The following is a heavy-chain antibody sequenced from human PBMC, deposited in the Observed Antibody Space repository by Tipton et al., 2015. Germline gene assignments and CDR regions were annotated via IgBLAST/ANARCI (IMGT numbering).Heavy chain of an antibody. V-gene: IGHV3-30*07. CDR1: GFTFITYA. CDR2: ISFDDNNQ. CDR3: AREGTGTIGFGWFAP. D-gene: IGHD1-7*01. J-gene: IGHJ5*02. Sequence: SLRLSCTPSGFTFITYAMHWVRQAPGKGLEWGAVISFDDNNQYYAASVKGRFTISRDNAKESLYLQMNSLRDEDTAVYYCAREGTGTIGFGWFAPWGQGSLVTVSS.